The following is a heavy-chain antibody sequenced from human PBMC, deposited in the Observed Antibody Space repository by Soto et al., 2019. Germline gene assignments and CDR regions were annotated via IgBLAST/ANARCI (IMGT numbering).Heavy chain of an antibody. J-gene: IGHJ6*03. D-gene: IGHD4-17*01. V-gene: IGHV3-23*01. Sequence: AGGSLGLSCAASGFTFSSYAMSWVRQAPGKGLEWVSAISGSGGSTYYADSVKGRFTISRDNSKNTLYLQMNSLRAEDTAVYYCAKGTRGVLLTTVTQFYYYYYMDVWGKGTTVTVSS. CDR3: AKGTRGVLLTTVTQFYYYYYMDV. CDR2: ISGSGGST. CDR1: GFTFSSYA.